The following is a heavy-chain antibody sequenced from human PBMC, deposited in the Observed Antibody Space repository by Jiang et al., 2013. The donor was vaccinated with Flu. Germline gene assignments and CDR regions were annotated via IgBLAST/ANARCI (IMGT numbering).Heavy chain of an antibody. CDR1: GYTFTSYG. Sequence: CKASGYTFTSYGISWVRQAPGQGLEWMGWISAYNGNTNYAQKLQGRVTMTTDTSTSTAYMELRSLRSDDTAVYYCARVSPIPRALYYYGMDVWGKGTTVTVSS. CDR2: ISAYNGNT. J-gene: IGHJ6*04. V-gene: IGHV1-18*01. D-gene: IGHD2-2*02. CDR3: ARVSPIPRALYYYGMDV.